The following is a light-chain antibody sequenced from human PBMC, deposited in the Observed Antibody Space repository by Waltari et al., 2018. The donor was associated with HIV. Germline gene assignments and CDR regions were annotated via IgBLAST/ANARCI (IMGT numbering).Light chain of an antibody. CDR1: SNDVGAYDY. CDR2: EVT. Sequence: QSALPQHPSASGSPAQSVTISCTGTSNDVGAYDYVSWYQQHPGRAPKRLNYEVTKRPSGVPDRFSGSKSGNTASLTVSGLQAEDDGHYYCASYVDHDAVCFGGGTKLTVL. J-gene: IGLJ2*01. V-gene: IGLV2-8*01. CDR3: ASYVDHDAVC.